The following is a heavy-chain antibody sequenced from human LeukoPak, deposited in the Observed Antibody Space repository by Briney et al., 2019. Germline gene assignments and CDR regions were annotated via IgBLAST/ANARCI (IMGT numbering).Heavy chain of an antibody. CDR2: INPNSGGT. Sequence: APVKVSCKASGYTFTGYYMHWVRQAPGQGLEWMGWINPNSGGTNYAQKFQGRVTMTRDTSISTAYMELSRLRSDDTAVYYCASALDYYGSGSLTYFDYWGQGTLVTVSS. J-gene: IGHJ4*02. CDR3: ASALDYYGSGSLTYFDY. D-gene: IGHD3-10*01. CDR1: GYTFTGYY. V-gene: IGHV1-2*02.